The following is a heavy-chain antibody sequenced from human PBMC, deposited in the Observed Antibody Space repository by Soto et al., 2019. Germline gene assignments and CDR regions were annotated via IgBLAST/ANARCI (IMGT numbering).Heavy chain of an antibody. Sequence: PXETLSLTCTVSGVSVSSGSYYCSWIRQPPGKGLEWIGYIYYSGSANYNPSLKSRVTISVDTSKNQFSLKLSSVTAADTAVYYCARASWGSSGRHHYISYYRMDACGQVTTATVSS. CDR1: GVSVSSGSYY. J-gene: IGHJ6*02. CDR2: IYYSGSA. D-gene: IGHD6-19*01. V-gene: IGHV4-61*01. CDR3: ARASWGSSGRHHYISYYRMDA.